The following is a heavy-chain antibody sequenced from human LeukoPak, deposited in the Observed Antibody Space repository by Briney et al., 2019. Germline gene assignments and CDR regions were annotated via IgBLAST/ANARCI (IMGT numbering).Heavy chain of an antibody. D-gene: IGHD5-12*01. J-gene: IGHJ4*02. Sequence: QAGGSLRLSCAASGFTFISYEMNWVRQAPGKGLEWVSYISSSGDTIYYADSVKGRFTISRDNAKNSLYLQMNSLRAEDTAVYYCARERGYSGYDYFIDSPSDSWGQGTLVTVSS. CDR3: ARERGYSGYDYFIDSPSDS. CDR1: GFTFISYE. CDR2: ISSSGDTI. V-gene: IGHV3-48*03.